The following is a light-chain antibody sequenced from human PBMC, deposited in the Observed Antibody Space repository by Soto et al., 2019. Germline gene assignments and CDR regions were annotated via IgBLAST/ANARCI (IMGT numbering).Light chain of an antibody. J-gene: IGKJ1*01. Sequence: IVMRQSPATLSVSQRQRATLSCRASQSVSSNLAWYQQKPGQAPRLLIFGASTRATGIPARFSGSGSGTDFTLTISRLEPEDFAVYYCQQYGSSPWTFGQGTKVDIK. CDR1: QSVSSN. CDR3: QQYGSSPWT. V-gene: IGKV3D-15*02. CDR2: GAS.